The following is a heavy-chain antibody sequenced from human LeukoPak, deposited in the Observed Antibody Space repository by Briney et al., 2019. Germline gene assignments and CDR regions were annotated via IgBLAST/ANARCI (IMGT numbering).Heavy chain of an antibody. CDR1: GYSFTGYY. D-gene: IGHD3-10*01. CDR3: ARANGDSGYYFDY. Sequence: ASVKVSCKASGYSFTGYYMHWVRQAPGQGLEWMGWINPNSGGTNYAQKFQGRVTMTRDTSISTAYMELSRLRSDDTAVYYCARANGDSGYYFDYWGQGTLVTVSS. J-gene: IGHJ4*02. CDR2: INPNSGGT. V-gene: IGHV1-2*02.